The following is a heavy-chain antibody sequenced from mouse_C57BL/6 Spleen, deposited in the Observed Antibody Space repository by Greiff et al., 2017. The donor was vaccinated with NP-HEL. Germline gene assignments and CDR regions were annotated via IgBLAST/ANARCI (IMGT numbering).Heavy chain of an antibody. D-gene: IGHD2-3*01. J-gene: IGHJ3*01. Sequence: VQLQQSGAELVKPGASVKVSCKASGYTFTSYWMHWVKQRPGQGLEWIGRIHTSDSDTNYNQKFKGKATLTVDKSSSTAYMQLSSLTSEDSAFYYCAFIYDGYYGGFAYWGQGTLVTVSA. CDR1: GYTFTSYW. V-gene: IGHV1-74*01. CDR3: AFIYDGYYGGFAY. CDR2: IHTSDSDT.